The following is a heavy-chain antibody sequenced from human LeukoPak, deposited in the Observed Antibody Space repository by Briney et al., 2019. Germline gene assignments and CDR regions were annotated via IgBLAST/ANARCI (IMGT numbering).Heavy chain of an antibody. V-gene: IGHV1-46*01. J-gene: IGHJ4*02. CDR3: ARGQGEVPAAIHGNFDY. D-gene: IGHD2-2*01. Sequence: ASVKVSCKASGYTFTSYYMHWVRQAPGQGLEWMGIINPSGGSTSYAQKFQGRVTMTRDTSTSTVYMELGSLRSEDTAVYYCARGQGEVPAAIHGNFDYWGQGTLVTVSS. CDR2: INPSGGST. CDR1: GYTFTSYY.